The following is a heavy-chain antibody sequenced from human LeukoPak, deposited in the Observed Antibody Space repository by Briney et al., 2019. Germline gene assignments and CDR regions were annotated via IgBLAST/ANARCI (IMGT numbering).Heavy chain of an antibody. D-gene: IGHD2-8*01. CDR1: GYTFTSYD. CDR3: ARGGVTGRYYYYYYMDV. Sequence: GASVKVSCKASGYTFTSYDINWVRQATGQGLEWMGWMNPNSGNTGYAQKFQGRVTITRNTSISTAYMELSSLRSEDTAVYYCARGGVTGRYYYYYYMDVWGKGTTVTASS. J-gene: IGHJ6*03. CDR2: MNPNSGNT. V-gene: IGHV1-8*03.